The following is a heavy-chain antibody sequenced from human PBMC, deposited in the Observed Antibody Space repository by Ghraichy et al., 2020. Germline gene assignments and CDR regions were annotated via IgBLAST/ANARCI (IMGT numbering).Heavy chain of an antibody. V-gene: IGHV1-69*05. CDR2: IIPIFGTA. CDR3: ARPSGSSVISHQYYYYYGMDV. CDR1: GGTFSSYA. J-gene: IGHJ6*02. D-gene: IGHD3-10*01. Sequence: SVKVSCKASGGTFSSYAISWVRQAPGQGLEWMGGIIPIFGTANYAQKFQGRVTITTDESTSTAYMELSSLRSEDTAVYYCARPSGSSVISHQYYYYYGMDVWGQGTTVTVSS.